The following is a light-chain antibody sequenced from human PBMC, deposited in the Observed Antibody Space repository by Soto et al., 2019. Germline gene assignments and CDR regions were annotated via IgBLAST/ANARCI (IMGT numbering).Light chain of an antibody. CDR3: CSYAGSYTLL. Sequence: QSALTQPRSVSGSPGQSVIISCTGTSSDVGGYKYVSWYQQHPGKAPRLMIYDVSKRPSGVPDRFSGSKSGNTASLTISGLQAEDEADYYCCSYAGSYTLLFGGGTKLTVL. J-gene: IGLJ2*01. CDR1: SSDVGGYKY. CDR2: DVS. V-gene: IGLV2-11*01.